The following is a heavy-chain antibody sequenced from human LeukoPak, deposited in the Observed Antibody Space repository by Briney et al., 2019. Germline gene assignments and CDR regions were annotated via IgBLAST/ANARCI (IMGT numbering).Heavy chain of an antibody. V-gene: IGHV4-39*07. Sequence: SETLSLTCTVSGGSISSTGYYWGWIRQPPGKGLGWIGNIYYSGTTYYNPPLKSRVTISIDTSKNLFSLKLRSVTAADTAVYYCAGEGGAAAGSFDYWGQGTLVTVSS. CDR2: IYYSGTT. CDR1: GGSISSTGYY. D-gene: IGHD6-13*01. J-gene: IGHJ4*02. CDR3: AGEGGAAAGSFDY.